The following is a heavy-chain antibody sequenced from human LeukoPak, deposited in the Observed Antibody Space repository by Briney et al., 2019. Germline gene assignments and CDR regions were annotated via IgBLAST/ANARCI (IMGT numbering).Heavy chain of an antibody. CDR2: IYKSGST. Sequence: PSQTPSLTCTVSGTSVSSGGYYWSWIRQPPGKGLEWIGNIYKSGSTNYNPSLKSRVTMSVDTSKNQFSLRLNSVTAADTAVYYCARLSTGPYGLGAFDIWGQGTMVTVSS. V-gene: IGHV4-61*08. CDR3: ARLSTGPYGLGAFDI. J-gene: IGHJ3*02. CDR1: GTSVSSGGYY. D-gene: IGHD1-1*01.